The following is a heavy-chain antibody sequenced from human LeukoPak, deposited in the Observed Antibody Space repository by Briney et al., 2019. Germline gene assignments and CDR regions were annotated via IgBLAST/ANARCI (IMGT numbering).Heavy chain of an antibody. Sequence: KSGGSLRLSCAASGFTFSSYSMNWVRQAPGKGLEWVSSISSSSSYIYYADSVKGRFTISRDNAKNPLYLQMNSLRAEDTAVYYCARDLGYCSSTSCSAHDYWGQGTLVTVSS. CDR2: ISSSSSYI. CDR1: GFTFSSYS. CDR3: ARDLGYCSSTSCSAHDY. J-gene: IGHJ4*02. D-gene: IGHD2-2*01. V-gene: IGHV3-21*01.